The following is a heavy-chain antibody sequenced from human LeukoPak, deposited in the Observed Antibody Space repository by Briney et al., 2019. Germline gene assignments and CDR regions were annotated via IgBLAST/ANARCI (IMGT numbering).Heavy chain of an antibody. Sequence: ASVKVSCKASGYTFTSYDINWVRQATGQGLEWMGWMNPNSGNTGYAQEFQGRVTMTRNTSISTAYMELSSLRSEDTAVYYCARGRGRDGFRRSNWFDPWGQGTLVTVSS. CDR3: ARGRGRDGFRRSNWFDP. J-gene: IGHJ5*02. D-gene: IGHD5-24*01. CDR2: MNPNSGNT. CDR1: GYTFTSYD. V-gene: IGHV1-8*01.